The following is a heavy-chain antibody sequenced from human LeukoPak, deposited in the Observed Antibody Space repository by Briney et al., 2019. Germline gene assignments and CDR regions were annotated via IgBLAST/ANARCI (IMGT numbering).Heavy chain of an antibody. CDR2: TYYRSTWYN. J-gene: IGHJ5*02. CDR3: ARRLTQYDCFDP. Sequence: SQTLSLTCVISGNSVSNNSAAWNWIRQSPSRGLEWLGRTYYRSTWYNDYAVSVRGRITVNPHTSKNQFSLHLNSVTPEDTAVYYCARRLTQYDCFDPWGQGILVTVSS. D-gene: IGHD2-2*01. V-gene: IGHV6-1*01. CDR1: GNSVSNNSAA.